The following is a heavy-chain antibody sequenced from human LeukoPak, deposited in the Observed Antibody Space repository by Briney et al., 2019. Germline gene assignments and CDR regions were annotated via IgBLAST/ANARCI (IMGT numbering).Heavy chain of an antibody. CDR3: ARKAPGTLDL. CDR2: ISHSGRT. J-gene: IGHJ2*01. V-gene: IGHV4-34*01. CDR1: GGSFSGYF. Sequence: SETLSLTCAVYGGSFSGYFWNWIRQPPGKGLEWIGEISHSGRTTYNPSLKSRITISLDTSKNQFSLKLRSVTAADTAVYYCARKAPGTLDLWGRGTLVTVSS.